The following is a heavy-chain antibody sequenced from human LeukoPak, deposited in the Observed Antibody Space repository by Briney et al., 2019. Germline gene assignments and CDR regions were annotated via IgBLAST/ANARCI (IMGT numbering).Heavy chain of an antibody. D-gene: IGHD3-16*01. CDR3: ARLRLHRKYYFDY. J-gene: IGHJ4*02. CDR2: ISGSGGST. CDR1: GFTFSSYA. Sequence: GGSLRLSCAASGFTFSSYAMSWVRQAPGKGLEWVSAISGSGGSTYYADSVKGRFTISRDNSKNTLYLQMNSLRAEDTAVYYCARLRLHRKYYFDYWGRGTLVTVSS. V-gene: IGHV3-23*01.